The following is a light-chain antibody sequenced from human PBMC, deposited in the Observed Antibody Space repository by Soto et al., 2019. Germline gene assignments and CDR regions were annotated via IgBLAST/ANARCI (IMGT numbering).Light chain of an antibody. CDR1: QGIRNF. CDR2: AAS. CDR3: QKYSSVPV. V-gene: IGKV1-27*01. Sequence: IQRTQSPTSLSASVGARVTITCRASQGIRNFVAWYQQKPGTAQQILIYAASTLQSGVPSRFSGSGSGTDVTLTINRLQPEDVATYSCQKYSSVPVFGPGTKVEIK. J-gene: IGKJ3*01.